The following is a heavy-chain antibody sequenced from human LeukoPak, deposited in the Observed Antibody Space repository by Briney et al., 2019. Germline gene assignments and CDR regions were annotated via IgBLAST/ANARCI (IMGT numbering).Heavy chain of an antibody. J-gene: IGHJ4*02. V-gene: IGHV3-48*03. D-gene: IGHD1-1*01. CDR3: ARARNEGDYFDY. Sequence: GGSLRLSCAASGFTFSSYEMNWVRQAPGKGLEWVSYISSSGSTIYYADSVKGRFTISRDNAKNSLYLQMNSLRAEDTAVYYCARARNEGDYFDYWGQGTLVTVSS. CDR2: ISSSGSTI. CDR1: GFTFSSYE.